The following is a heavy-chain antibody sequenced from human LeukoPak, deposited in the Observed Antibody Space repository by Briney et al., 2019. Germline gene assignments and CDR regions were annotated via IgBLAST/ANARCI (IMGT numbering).Heavy chain of an antibody. V-gene: IGHV4-34*01. Sequence: SETLSLTCAVYGGSFSGYYWSWIRQPPGKGLEWIGEINHSGSTNYNPSLKSRVTISVDTSKNQFSLKLSSVTAADTAVYYCARVGVATISSYFDYWGQGTLVTVFS. D-gene: IGHD5-12*01. J-gene: IGHJ4*02. CDR1: GGSFSGYY. CDR3: ARVGVATISSYFDY. CDR2: INHSGST.